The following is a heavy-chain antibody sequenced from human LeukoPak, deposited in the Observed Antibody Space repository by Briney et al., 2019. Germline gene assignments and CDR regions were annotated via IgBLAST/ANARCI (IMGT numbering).Heavy chain of an antibody. CDR1: GGSFSGYY. CDR2: INHSGST. V-gene: IGHV4-34*01. Sequence: SETLSLTCAVYGGSFSGYYWSWIRQPPGKGLEWIGEINHSGSTDYNPSLKSRVTISVDTSKNQFSLKLSSVTAADTAVYYCARVLRYMDVWGKGTTVTVSS. J-gene: IGHJ6*03. CDR3: ARVLRYMDV.